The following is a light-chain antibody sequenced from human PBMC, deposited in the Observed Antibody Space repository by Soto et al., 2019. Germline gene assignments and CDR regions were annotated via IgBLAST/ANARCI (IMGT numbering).Light chain of an antibody. Sequence: EIVMMQSPATPSASSGETVSVSGRASQLFSSNLAWYQHKPGQAPRLLIYGVSTRDTGVPDRFSGSASGTEFTLTISSLQSEDFAVYYCQQYNNWPRTFGQGTRLEIK. CDR3: QQYNNWPRT. V-gene: IGKV3-15*01. CDR1: QLFSSN. CDR2: GVS. J-gene: IGKJ5*01.